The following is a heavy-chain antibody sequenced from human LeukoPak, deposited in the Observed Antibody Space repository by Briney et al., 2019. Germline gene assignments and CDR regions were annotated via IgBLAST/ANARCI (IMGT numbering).Heavy chain of an antibody. CDR1: GFTVSSNY. J-gene: IGHJ4*02. Sequence: PGGSLRLSCAASGFTVSSNYMSWVRQAPGKGLEWVSVIYSGGSTYYADSVKGRFTISRDNAKNSLYLQMNSLRAEDTAVYYCARELVAAAGPSFDYWGQGTLVTVSS. D-gene: IGHD6-13*01. CDR3: ARELVAAAGPSFDY. V-gene: IGHV3-66*01. CDR2: IYSGGST.